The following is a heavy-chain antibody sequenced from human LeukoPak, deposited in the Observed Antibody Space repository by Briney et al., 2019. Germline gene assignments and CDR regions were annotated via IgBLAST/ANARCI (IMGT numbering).Heavy chain of an antibody. J-gene: IGHJ3*02. CDR1: GFTFSSYW. Sequence: GGSLRLSCAASGFTFSSYWMSWVRQAPGKGLEGVANIKEDGSQKYYVDSVRGRFTISRDNAKNSLYLQMDSLRAEDTAVYYCARVPPTLGSSDIWGQGTMVTASS. D-gene: IGHD2-15*01. CDR2: IKEDGSQK. CDR3: ARVPPTLGSSDI. V-gene: IGHV3-7*01.